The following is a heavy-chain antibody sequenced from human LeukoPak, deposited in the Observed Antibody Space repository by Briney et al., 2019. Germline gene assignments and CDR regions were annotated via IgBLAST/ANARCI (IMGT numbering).Heavy chain of an antibody. D-gene: IGHD1-1*01. CDR1: GGSISSSSYY. CDR3: AGRRGTPFDY. V-gene: IGHV4-39*01. CDR2: IYYSGST. Sequence: SETLSLTCTVSGGSISSSSYYWGWIRQPPGKGLEWIGSIYYSGSTYYNPSLKSRVTISVDTSKNQFSLKLSSVTAADTAVYYCAGRRGTPFDYWGQGTLATVSS. J-gene: IGHJ4*02.